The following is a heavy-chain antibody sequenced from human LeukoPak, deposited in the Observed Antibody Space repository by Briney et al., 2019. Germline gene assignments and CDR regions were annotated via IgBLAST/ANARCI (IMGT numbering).Heavy chain of an antibody. D-gene: IGHD3/OR15-3a*01. J-gene: IGHJ5*02. CDR2: IYTSGST. Sequence: PSETLSLTCTVSGGSISSGSYYWSWIRQPAGKGLEWIGRIYTSGSTNYNPSLKSRVTISVDTSKNQFSLKLSSVTAADTAVYYCARYWAGYWFDPWGQGTLVTVSS. CDR1: GGSISSGSYY. CDR3: ARYWAGYWFDP. V-gene: IGHV4-61*02.